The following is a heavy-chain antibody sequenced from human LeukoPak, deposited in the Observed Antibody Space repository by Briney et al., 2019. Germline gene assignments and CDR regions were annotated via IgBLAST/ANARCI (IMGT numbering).Heavy chain of an antibody. V-gene: IGHV3-30*18. D-gene: IGHD5-18*01. CDR2: ISYDGSNK. CDR1: GFTFSSYG. CDR3: AKDGYSQQEGIDY. Sequence: GGSLRLSCAASGFTFSSYGMHWVRQAPGKGLEWVAVISYDGSNKYYADSVKGRFTISRGNAKNSLYLQMNSLRAEDTALYYCAKDGYSQQEGIDYWGQGTLVTVSS. J-gene: IGHJ4*02.